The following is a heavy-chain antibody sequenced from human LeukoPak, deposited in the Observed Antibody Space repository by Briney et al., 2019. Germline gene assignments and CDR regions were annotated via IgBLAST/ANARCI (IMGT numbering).Heavy chain of an antibody. Sequence: GGSLRLSCAASGFTFTHYAMSWVRQAPGKGLEWVSAISGGGDTTYYADSVKGRFTISRDNSKNTLYLQMNSLRAEDTAVYYCARDLLATPITISQWGCDYWGQGTLVTVSS. CDR1: GFTFTHYA. J-gene: IGHJ4*02. CDR2: ISGGGDTT. V-gene: IGHV3-23*01. D-gene: IGHD6-19*01. CDR3: ARDLLATPITISQWGCDY.